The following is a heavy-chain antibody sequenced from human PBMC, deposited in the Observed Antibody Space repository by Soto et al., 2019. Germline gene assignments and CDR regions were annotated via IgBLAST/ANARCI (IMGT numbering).Heavy chain of an antibody. CDR2: FDPEDGET. V-gene: IGHV1-24*01. D-gene: IGHD3-22*01. CDR1: GYTLTELS. J-gene: IGHJ4*02. Sequence: ASVKVSCKVSGYTLTELSMHWVRQAPGKGLEWMGGFDPEDGETIYAQKFQGRVTMTEDTSTDTAYMELSSLRSEDTAVYYCATLATRYYDSSGYYFDYWGQGTRVTVAS. CDR3: ATLATRYYDSSGYYFDY.